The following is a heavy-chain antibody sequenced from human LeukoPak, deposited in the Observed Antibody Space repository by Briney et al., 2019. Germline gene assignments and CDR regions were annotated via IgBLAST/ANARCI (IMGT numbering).Heavy chain of an antibody. J-gene: IGHJ2*01. Sequence: EASVKVSCKASGGSFNNYAISWVRQAPGQGLEWMGRIIPIFGIANSAQKFQGRVTITADKSTNTAYMELSSLRSEGTAVYYCARDLEMATTLYWYFDLWGRGTLVTVSS. CDR3: ARDLEMATTLYWYFDL. D-gene: IGHD5-24*01. CDR2: IIPIFGIA. CDR1: GGSFNNYA. V-gene: IGHV1-69*04.